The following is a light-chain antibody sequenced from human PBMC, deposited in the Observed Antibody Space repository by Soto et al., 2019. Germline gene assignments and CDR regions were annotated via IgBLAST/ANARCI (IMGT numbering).Light chain of an antibody. CDR2: DAS. CDR1: RRVSSN. J-gene: IGKJ4*01. Sequence: ENVLTQSPATLSLSPGERATLSCRASRRVSSNLAWYQQKPGQAPRLLIFDASNRATGIPVRFSGSGSGTDFTLTISSLQPEDFAVYYCHQRSNWPPTFGRGTKVEIK. V-gene: IGKV3-11*01. CDR3: HQRSNWPPT.